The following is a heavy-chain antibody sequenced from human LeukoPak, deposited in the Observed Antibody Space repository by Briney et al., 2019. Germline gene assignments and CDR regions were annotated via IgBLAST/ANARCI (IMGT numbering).Heavy chain of an antibody. CDR2: ISYDGSNK. CDR3: AKDLQGYSYGIDY. CDR1: GFTFSSYA. J-gene: IGHJ4*02. Sequence: ESGGSLRLSCAASGFTFSSYAMHWVRQAPGKGLEWVAVISYDGSNKYYADSVKGRFTISRDNSKNTLYLQMNSLRAEDTAVYYCAKDLQGYSYGIDYWGQGTLVTVSS. V-gene: IGHV3-30-3*01. D-gene: IGHD5-18*01.